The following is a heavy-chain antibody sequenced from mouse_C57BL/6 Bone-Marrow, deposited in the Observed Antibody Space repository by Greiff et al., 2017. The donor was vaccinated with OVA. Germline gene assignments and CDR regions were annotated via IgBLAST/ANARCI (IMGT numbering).Heavy chain of an antibody. J-gene: IGHJ3*01. CDR1: GYTFTSYG. V-gene: IGHV1-81*01. D-gene: IGHD2-1*01. CDR2: IYPRSGNT. CDR3: ARRGFYYGNYEAY. Sequence: QVQLQQSGAELARPGASVKLSCKASGYTFTSYGISWVKQRTGQGLEWIGEIYPRSGNTYYNEKFKGKATLTADKSSSTAYMELRSLTSEDSAVYFCARRGFYYGNYEAYWGQGTLVTVSA.